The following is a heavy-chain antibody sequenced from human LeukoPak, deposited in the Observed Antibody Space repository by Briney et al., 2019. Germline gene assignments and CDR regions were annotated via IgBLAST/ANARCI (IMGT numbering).Heavy chain of an antibody. D-gene: IGHD1-26*01. CDR3: ARDELRYSGSYYN. CDR1: GGTFSSYA. Sequence: ASVKVSCKDSGGTFSSYAISWVRQAPGQGLEWMGRIIPIPGIANYAQKFQGRVTITADKSTSTAYMELSSLRSEDTAVYYCARDELRYSGSYYNRGQGTLVTVSS. V-gene: IGHV1-69*04. J-gene: IGHJ4*02. CDR2: IIPIPGIA.